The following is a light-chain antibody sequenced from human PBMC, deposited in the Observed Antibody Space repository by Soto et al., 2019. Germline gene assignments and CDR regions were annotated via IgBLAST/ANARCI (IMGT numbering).Light chain of an antibody. J-gene: IGKJ1*01. CDR1: QSISSSY. V-gene: IGKV3-20*01. CDR2: GAS. Sequence: EIVLTQSPGTLSLSPGERGTLSCRASQSISSSYLAWYQQKPGQAPRLLIYGASRRATGIADRFSGSGSGTDLTLTISRLDPEDFAVYYCQQYGGSPWTFGQGTKVDIK. CDR3: QQYGGSPWT.